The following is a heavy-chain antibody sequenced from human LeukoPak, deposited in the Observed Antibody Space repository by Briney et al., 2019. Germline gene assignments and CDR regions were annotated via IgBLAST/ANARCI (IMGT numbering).Heavy chain of an antibody. J-gene: IGHJ3*02. CDR2: AHTSGST. V-gene: IGHV4-61*02. D-gene: IGHD3-22*01. CDR3: AREGSGYNSSVGSLTGDAFDI. Sequence: SETLSLTCTVSGVSISSGDHSWSWLRQPAGKGLEWIGRAHTSGSTYYNPSLKSRVTISVDTSKNQFSLKLSSVTAADTAVYYCAREGSGYNSSVGSLTGDAFDIWGQGTMVTVSS. CDR1: GVSISSGDHS.